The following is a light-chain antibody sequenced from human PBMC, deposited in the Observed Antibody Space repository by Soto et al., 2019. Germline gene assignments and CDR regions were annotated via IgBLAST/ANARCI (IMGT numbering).Light chain of an antibody. V-gene: IGKV1-13*02. CDR1: QGISSA. CDR2: DAS. Sequence: AVQLTQSPSSLSASVGDRVTITCRASQGISSALAWYQQKPGKPPKLLMYDASSLESGRPSRFSGSGSGTDFTLTISSLQPEDFATYYCQQFKRYPLTFGGGTNVEIK. CDR3: QQFKRYPLT. J-gene: IGKJ4*01.